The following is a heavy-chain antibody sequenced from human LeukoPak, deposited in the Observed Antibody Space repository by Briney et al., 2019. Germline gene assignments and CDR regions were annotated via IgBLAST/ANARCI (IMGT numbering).Heavy chain of an antibody. CDR1: GDSVSTNSAA. Sequence: WQTLSLTCAISGDSVSTNSAAWNWIRQSPSRGLEWLGRTYYRSKWYNEYAVSVRSRITIDADTSKNQFSVHLNSVTPEDTAVYYCARELWGFDYWGQGTLLTVSS. J-gene: IGHJ4*02. CDR3: ARELWGFDY. D-gene: IGHD7-27*01. V-gene: IGHV6-1*01. CDR2: TYYRSKWYN.